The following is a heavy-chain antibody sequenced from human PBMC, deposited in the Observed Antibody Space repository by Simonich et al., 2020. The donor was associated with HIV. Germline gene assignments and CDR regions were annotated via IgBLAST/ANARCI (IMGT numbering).Heavy chain of an antibody. CDR2: INPSGGST. J-gene: IGHJ4*02. V-gene: IGHV1-46*01. Sequence: QVQLVQSGAEVKKPGASVKVSCKASGYTFTRYYMHWVRQAPGQGLEWVGMINPSGGSTNYAQKFQEKDTMTRDTSTSTVYMQLSSLRSEDTAVYYCASQEYYNWNDPYFDYWGQGTLVTVSS. D-gene: IGHD1-20*01. CDR3: ASQEYYNWNDPYFDY. CDR1: GYTFTRYY.